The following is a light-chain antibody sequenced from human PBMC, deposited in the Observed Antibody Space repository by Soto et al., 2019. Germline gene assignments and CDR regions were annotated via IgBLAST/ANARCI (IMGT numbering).Light chain of an antibody. CDR2: DVS. CDR3: SSYTSSSLLV. CDR1: SSDVGGYNS. Sequence: QSALTQPASVSESLGQSITSSCTGTSSDVGGYNSVSWYQQHPGKAPKLMIYDVSHRPSGVSDRFSGSKSGNTAALTISGLQAEDEADYYCSSYTSSSLLVFGGGTKLTVL. V-gene: IGLV2-14*01. J-gene: IGLJ2*01.